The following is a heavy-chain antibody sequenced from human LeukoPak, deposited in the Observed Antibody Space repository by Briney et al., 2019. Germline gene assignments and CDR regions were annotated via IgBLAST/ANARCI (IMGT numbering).Heavy chain of an antibody. J-gene: IGHJ3*02. V-gene: IGHV3-53*01. CDR2: TYGGGST. Sequence: GGSLRLSCAASGFSVSGNYISWVRQAPGQGLEWVSVTYGGGSTYYADSVKGRFTISRDNSKNTLFLQMNSLRAEDTAVYYCARGGRDAFDIWGQGTMVTVSS. CDR1: GFSVSGNY. CDR3: ARGGRDAFDI.